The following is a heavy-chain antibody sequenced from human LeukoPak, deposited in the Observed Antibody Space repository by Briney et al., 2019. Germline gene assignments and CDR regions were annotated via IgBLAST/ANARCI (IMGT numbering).Heavy chain of an antibody. V-gene: IGHV4-38-2*01. CDR3: ARYDSRGSASTKFDY. CDR1: GYSLGKNYY. D-gene: IGHD3-3*01. Sequence: PSETLSLTCAVSGYSLGKNYYWGWIRQSPGKGLEWIGRIYGRASTSYNPSLMNRVTMSVDTSKNHFSLQLTSVTAADTAVYYCARYDSRGSASTKFDYSGPGIQVTVSS. CDR2: IYGRAST. J-gene: IGHJ4*02.